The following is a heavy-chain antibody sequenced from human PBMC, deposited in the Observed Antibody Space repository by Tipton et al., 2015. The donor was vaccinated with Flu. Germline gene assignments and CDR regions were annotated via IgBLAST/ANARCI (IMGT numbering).Heavy chain of an antibody. V-gene: IGHV4-61*02. Sequence: TLSLTCTVSGGSINSVSHYWSWIRQPAGKGLEWIGRVYTSGRTNYNPSLKSRVTTSVDTSMSQFSLQLTSVTAADTAVYYCARDPSLGMPDYFDSWGQGILVTASS. J-gene: IGHJ4*02. CDR3: ARDPSLGMPDYFDS. CDR1: GGSINSVSHY. D-gene: IGHD2-2*01. CDR2: VYTSGRT.